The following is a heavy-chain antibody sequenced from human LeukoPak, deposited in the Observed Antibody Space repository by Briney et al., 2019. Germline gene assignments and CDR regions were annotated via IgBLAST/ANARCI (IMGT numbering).Heavy chain of an antibody. V-gene: IGHV4-30-2*01. J-gene: IGHJ6*02. Sequence: SETLSLTCAVSGGSISSGGYCWGWIRQPPGKGLEWVGYIYDSGSTYYNPSLKSRVTISLDRSKNRFSLKQSFVTAADTAVYYCASYRTGPTVTTTSYGMDVWGQGTTVTVSS. D-gene: IGHD4-17*01. CDR3: ASYRTGPTVTTTSYGMDV. CDR2: IYDSGST. CDR1: GGSISSGGYC.